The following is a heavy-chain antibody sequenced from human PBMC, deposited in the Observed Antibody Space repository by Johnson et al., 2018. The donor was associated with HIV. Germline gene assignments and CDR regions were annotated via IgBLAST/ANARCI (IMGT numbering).Heavy chain of an antibody. V-gene: IGHV3-30*03. CDR1: GFTFSSYG. J-gene: IGHJ3*02. Sequence: VQLVESGGGVVQPGRSLRLSCAASGFTFSSYGMHWVRQAPGKGLEWVAVISYDGSNKYYADSVKGRFTISRDNSKNTLYLQMNSLRVEDTAVYYCARALRDAFDIWGQGTMVTVSS. CDR2: ISYDGSNK. D-gene: IGHD4-17*01. CDR3: ARALRDAFDI.